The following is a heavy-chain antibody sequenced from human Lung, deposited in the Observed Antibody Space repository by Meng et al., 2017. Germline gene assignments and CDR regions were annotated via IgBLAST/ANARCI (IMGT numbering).Heavy chain of an antibody. CDR3: ARGPTTMAHDFDY. Sequence: QVQLQQWGGGRLKPFETLSLPCVVSGGSFSDYYWSWIRQPPGKGLEWIGEINHSGSTNYNPSLESRGTISVDTSQNNLSLKLSSVTAADSAVYYCARGPTTMAHDFDYWGQGTLVTVSS. CDR1: GGSFSDYY. J-gene: IGHJ4*02. V-gene: IGHV4-34*01. CDR2: INHSGST. D-gene: IGHD4-11*01.